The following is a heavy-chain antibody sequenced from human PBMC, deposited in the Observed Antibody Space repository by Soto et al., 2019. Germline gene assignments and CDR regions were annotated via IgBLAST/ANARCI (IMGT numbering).Heavy chain of an antibody. CDR2: IIPIFGTA. Sequence: QVQLVQSGAEVKKPGSSVKVSCKASGGTFSSYAINWVRQAPGQGLEWMGGIIPIFGTANYAQKFQGRVTITADESTSTAYMELSSLRSEDTAVYYCARGTTMIVVVRGGWFDPWGQGTLVTVSS. D-gene: IGHD3-22*01. CDR1: GGTFSSYA. CDR3: ARGTTMIVVVRGGWFDP. V-gene: IGHV1-69*01. J-gene: IGHJ5*02.